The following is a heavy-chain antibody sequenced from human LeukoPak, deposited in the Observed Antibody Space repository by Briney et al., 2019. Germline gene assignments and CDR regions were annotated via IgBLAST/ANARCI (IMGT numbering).Heavy chain of an antibody. J-gene: IGHJ6*01. D-gene: IGHD3-3*01. CDR3: ARDRTAPYDFWSGYQDYYYCGMDV. CDR1: GYTFTSYG. V-gene: IGHV1-18*01. Sequence: ASVKVSCKASGYTFTSYGISWVRQAPGQGLEWMGWISAYNGNTNYAQKLQGRVTMTTDTSTSTAYMELRSLRSDDTAVYYCARDRTAPYDFWSGYQDYYYCGMDVWGQGTTVTVSS. CDR2: ISAYNGNT.